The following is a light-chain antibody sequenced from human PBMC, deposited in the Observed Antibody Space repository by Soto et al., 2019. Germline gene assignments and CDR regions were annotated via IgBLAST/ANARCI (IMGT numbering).Light chain of an antibody. CDR2: AAS. CDR3: QKAYSFPIN. J-gene: IGKJ5*01. CDR1: QDIAAY. V-gene: IGKV1D-12*01. Sequence: DVQGTQSPSSVSASVVDRVTITCRASQDIAAYLAWYQHKPGRAPELLIHAASSLQSGVPSRFSGSGSGTDFTLTINSLQPEDFATYYCQKAYSFPINFGQGTRLEIK.